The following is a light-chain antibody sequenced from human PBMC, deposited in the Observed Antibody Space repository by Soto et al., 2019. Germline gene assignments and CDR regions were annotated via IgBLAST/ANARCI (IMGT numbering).Light chain of an antibody. CDR3: AALDDSLNGVV. Sequence: QPVLTQTPSASGTPGQRVTISCSGSSSNIGSNTVNWYQQLPGTAPKLLIYSNNQRPSGVPVRFSGSKSGTSASLAISVLQSEDEAEYYCAALDDSLNGVVFGGGTKLTVL. CDR2: SNN. CDR1: SSNIGSNT. V-gene: IGLV1-44*01. J-gene: IGLJ2*01.